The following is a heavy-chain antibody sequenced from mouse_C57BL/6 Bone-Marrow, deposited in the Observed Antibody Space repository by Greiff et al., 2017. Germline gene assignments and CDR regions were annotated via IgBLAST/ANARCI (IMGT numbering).Heavy chain of an antibody. CDR1: GYTFTSYW. J-gene: IGHJ1*03. CDR3: ARPYYSNYWYFDV. V-gene: IGHV1-55*01. Sequence: VQLQQPGAELVKPGASVKMSCKASGYTFTSYWITWVKQRPGQGLEWIGDIYPGSGSTNYNEKFKSKATMTVDTSSSTASMQLSRLTSEDSAVYYCARPYYSNYWYFDVGGTGTTVTVSS. D-gene: IGHD2-5*01. CDR2: IYPGSGST.